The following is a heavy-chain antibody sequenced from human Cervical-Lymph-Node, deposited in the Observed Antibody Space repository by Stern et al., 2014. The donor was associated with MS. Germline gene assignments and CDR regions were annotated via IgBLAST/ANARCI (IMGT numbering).Heavy chain of an antibody. J-gene: IGHJ4*02. CDR2: IIPIFGTA. D-gene: IGHD3-22*01. CDR3: ARGAEYYYDSSGYYYGLGY. CDR1: GGTFSSYA. V-gene: IGHV1-69*01. Sequence: QVQLMQSGAEVKKPGSSVKVSCKASGGTFSSYAISWVRQAPGQGLEWMGGIIPIFGTANYAQKFQGRVTITADESTSTAYMELSSLRSEDTAVYYCARGAEYYYDSSGYYYGLGYWGQGTLVTVSS.